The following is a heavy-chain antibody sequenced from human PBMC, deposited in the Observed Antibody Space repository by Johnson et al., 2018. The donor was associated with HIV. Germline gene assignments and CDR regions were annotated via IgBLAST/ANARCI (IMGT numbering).Heavy chain of an antibody. CDR1: GFTFSSYV. V-gene: IGHV3-30*14. D-gene: IGHD5-24*01. J-gene: IGHJ3*02. CDR2: ISYDGSNK. CDR3: ARACRDGYTCDAFDI. Sequence: VQLVESGGGVVQPGRSLRLSCAASGFTFSSYVMYWVRQAPGKGLEWVAVISYDGSNKYYADSVKGRFTISRDNSKNTLYLQMNSLRAEDTAVYYCARACRDGYTCDAFDIWGQGTKVTVSS.